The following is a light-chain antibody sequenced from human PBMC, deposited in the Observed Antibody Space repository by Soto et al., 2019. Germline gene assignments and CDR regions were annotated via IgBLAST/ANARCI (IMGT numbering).Light chain of an antibody. V-gene: IGKV3-15*01. CDR1: QSVSSN. Sequence: IVLTQSSGALSSHPGQRPTLCCRASQSVSSNLAWYQQKPGQATRLLIYGASTRATGIPARFSGSGSGTEFTLTISSLQSEDFAVYNCQQYRNWPLTFGEGTKVDI. CDR2: GAS. CDR3: QQYRNWPLT. J-gene: IGKJ4*01.